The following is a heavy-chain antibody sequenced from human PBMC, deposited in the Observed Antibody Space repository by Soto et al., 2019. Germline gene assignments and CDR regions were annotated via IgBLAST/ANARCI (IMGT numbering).Heavy chain of an antibody. CDR3: AKDRRQLSALDM. CDR1: GFSFSSYG. D-gene: IGHD6-6*01. V-gene: IGHV3-30*18. CDR2: ISNDGNRK. J-gene: IGHJ3*02. Sequence: GGSLRLSCAASGFSFSSYGMHWVRQAPGRGLEWVTVISNDGNRKYYGESVKGRFSVSRDNDKDTLYLQMNGLRPEDTGVYYCAKDRRQLSALDMWGQGTTVTV.